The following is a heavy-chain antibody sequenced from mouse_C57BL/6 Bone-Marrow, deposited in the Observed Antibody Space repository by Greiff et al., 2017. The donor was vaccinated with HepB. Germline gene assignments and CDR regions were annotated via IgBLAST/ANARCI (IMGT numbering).Heavy chain of an antibody. CDR1: GYTFTDYN. CDR3: AREEGIYYDYDGGMDY. D-gene: IGHD2-4*01. J-gene: IGHJ4*01. CDR2: INPNYGTT. V-gene: IGHV1-39*01. Sequence: EVQLQQSGPELVKPGASVKISCKASGYTFTDYNMNWVKQSNGKSLEWIGVINPNYGTTSYNQKFKGKATLTVDKSSSTAYMQLNSLTSEDSAVYYCAREEGIYYDYDGGMDYWGQGTSVTVSS.